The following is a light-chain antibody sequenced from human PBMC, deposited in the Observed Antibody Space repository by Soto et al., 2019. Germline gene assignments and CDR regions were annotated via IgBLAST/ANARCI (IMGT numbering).Light chain of an antibody. J-gene: IGKJ4*01. CDR3: QHCQTHGDSPQLN. Sequence: EIVLPPSQAILSFSPGERSTLSCLSRPIVSNHLAWYQQKPGQAHRLLIYDSSSRATGVPDRLSGSGSGTDFTLTISRLEPEDFAVYYCQHCQTHGDSPQLNCGRGT. CDR1: PIVSNH. V-gene: IGKV3-11*01. CDR2: DSS.